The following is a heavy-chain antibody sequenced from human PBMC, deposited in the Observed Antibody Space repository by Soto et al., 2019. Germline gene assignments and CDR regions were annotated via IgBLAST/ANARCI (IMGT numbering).Heavy chain of an antibody. Sequence: GQSLKISYEGCKERVSSYWSGWVRQIPGRGLEWMGIIYPRDSDTRYSPSFQGRVTISADQSINTVHLNWNKLQAPDTARYSYARARGQKWLTYLDYWGQGTPVHVSP. V-gene: IGHV5-51*01. D-gene: IGHD6-19*01. CDR2: IYPRDSDT. CDR1: KERVSSYW. J-gene: IGHJ4*02. CDR3: ARARGQKWLTYLDY.